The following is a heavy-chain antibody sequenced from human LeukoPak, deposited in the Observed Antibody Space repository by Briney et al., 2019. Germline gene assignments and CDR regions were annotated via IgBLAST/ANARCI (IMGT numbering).Heavy chain of an antibody. CDR3: ARGRGVATIVVLNPPVY. CDR2: FIPIFGTA. J-gene: IGHJ4*02. V-gene: IGHV1-69*01. D-gene: IGHD5-12*01. Sequence: ASVKVSCKASGGTFSSYAISWVRQAPGQGLEWMGGFIPIFGTANYAQKFQGRVTITADESTSTAYMELSSLRSEDTAVYYCARGRGVATIVVLNPPVYWGQGTLVTVSS. CDR1: GGTFSSYA.